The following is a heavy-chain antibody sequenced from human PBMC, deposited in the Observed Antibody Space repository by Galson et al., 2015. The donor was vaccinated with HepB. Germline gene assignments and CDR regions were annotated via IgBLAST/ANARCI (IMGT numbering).Heavy chain of an antibody. V-gene: IGHV1-69*13. CDR3: AYPQGDSGLYYYMDV. Sequence: SVKVSCKASGGTFSSYAISWVRQAPGQGLEWMGGIIPIFGTANYAQKFQGRVTITADESTSTAYMELSSLRSEDTAVYYCAYPQGDSGLYYYMDVWGKGTTVTVSS. CDR2: IIPIFGTA. J-gene: IGHJ6*03. CDR1: GGTFSSYA. D-gene: IGHD2-21*02.